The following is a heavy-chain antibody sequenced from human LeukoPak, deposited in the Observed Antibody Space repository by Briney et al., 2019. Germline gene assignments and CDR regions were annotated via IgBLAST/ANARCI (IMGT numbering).Heavy chain of an antibody. D-gene: IGHD4-17*01. V-gene: IGHV4-4*07. CDR3: AREDWYGDYPDYFDY. CDR2: MDTSGIS. CDR1: GGSISSYF. J-gene: IGHJ4*02. Sequence: SETLSLTCTVSGGSISSYFWNWLRQPAGRGLDWIGRMDTSGISDYIPSLQSRVTMSLATSKNQCSLRLSSVTAADTGVYYCAREDWYGDYPDYFDYWGQGTLVTVSS.